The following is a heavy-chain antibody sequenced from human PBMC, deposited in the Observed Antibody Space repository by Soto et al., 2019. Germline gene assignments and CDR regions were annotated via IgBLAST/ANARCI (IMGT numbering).Heavy chain of an antibody. V-gene: IGHV3-23*01. CDR2: ISGSDDST. J-gene: IGHJ4*02. Sequence: EVQLLESGGGLVQPGESLRLSCAASGFTFSSYAMSWVRQAPGKGLAWVSVISGSDDSTYYADTVKGRFTITRDNSKNTLYLQMTCLRAEDTAVYYCATRSSSSTFDYWGQGTLVTVSS. CDR3: ATRSSSSTFDY. CDR1: GFTFSSYA. D-gene: IGHD6-6*01.